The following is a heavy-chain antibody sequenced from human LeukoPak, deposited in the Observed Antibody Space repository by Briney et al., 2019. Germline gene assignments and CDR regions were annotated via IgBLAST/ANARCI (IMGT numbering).Heavy chain of an antibody. CDR3: VREGYSSCWFRN. CDR2: IYSGGTT. J-gene: IGHJ4*02. Sequence: PGGSLRLSCAASGFTVSSNYMTWVRQAPGKGPEWVSVIYSGGTTYYADSVKGRFTISRDNSKNTLYLQMNSLRAEDTALYYCVREGYSSCWFRNWGQGTLVTVSS. D-gene: IGHD6-19*01. CDR1: GFTVSSNY. V-gene: IGHV3-53*01.